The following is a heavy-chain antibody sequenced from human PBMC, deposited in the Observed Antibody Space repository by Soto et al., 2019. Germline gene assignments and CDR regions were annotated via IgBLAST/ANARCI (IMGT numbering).Heavy chain of an antibody. Sequence: QVQLVQSGAEVKKPGSSVKVSCKASGGTFSSYAISWVRQAPGQGLEWMGGIIPIFGTANYAQKFQGRVTINAYESTSTVYMELRSLRSEDKAVYYCARSCSGGSCYSGYYYYGMDVWGQGTTITVSS. D-gene: IGHD2-15*01. CDR1: GGTFSSYA. CDR3: ARSCSGGSCYSGYYYYGMDV. V-gene: IGHV1-69*01. J-gene: IGHJ6*02. CDR2: IIPIFGTA.